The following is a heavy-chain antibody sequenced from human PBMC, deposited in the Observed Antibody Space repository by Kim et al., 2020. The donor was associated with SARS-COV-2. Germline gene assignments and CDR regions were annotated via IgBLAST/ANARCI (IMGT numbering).Heavy chain of an antibody. CDR3: ARSSVTMLREGGYYFDV. V-gene: IGHV1-69*13. Sequence: SVKVSCKATGGPFSSFALSWVRQAPGQGLEWMGGIIPMFNTTTYAQKFQGRVTITSDESTSTAYMDLSSLKSDDTAIYYCARSSVTMLREGGYYFDVWGQGSPVTVSS. CDR1: GGPFSSFA. J-gene: IGHJ4*01. D-gene: IGHD3-10*01. CDR2: IIPMFNTT.